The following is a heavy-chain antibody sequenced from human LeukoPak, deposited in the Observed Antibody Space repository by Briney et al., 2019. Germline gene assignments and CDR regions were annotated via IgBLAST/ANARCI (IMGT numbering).Heavy chain of an antibody. CDR1: GFTFGSYW. J-gene: IGHJ6*03. V-gene: IGHV3-7*01. CDR2: IKQDGSEK. Sequence: RGSLRLSCAASGFTFGSYWMSWVRQAPGKGLEWVANIKQDGSEKYYVDSVKGRFTISRDNAKNSLYLQMNSLRAEDTAVYYCARVVGARGYMDVWGKGTTVTVSS. CDR3: ARVVGARGYMDV. D-gene: IGHD1-26*01.